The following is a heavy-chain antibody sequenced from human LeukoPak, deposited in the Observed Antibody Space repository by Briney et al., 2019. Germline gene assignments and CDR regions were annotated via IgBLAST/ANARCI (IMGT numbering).Heavy chain of an antibody. CDR1: GFTFSSYS. D-gene: IGHD6-19*01. CDR2: ISGSSSTI. J-gene: IGHJ4*02. CDR3: AKQGAGIRD. V-gene: IGHV3-48*01. Sequence: PGGSLRLSCAASGFTFSSYSMNWVRQVPGKGLEWISYISGSSSTIYYADSVKGRFTISRDNAKNSLYLQMNSLRAEDTAVCYCAKQGAGIRDWGQGTLVTVSS.